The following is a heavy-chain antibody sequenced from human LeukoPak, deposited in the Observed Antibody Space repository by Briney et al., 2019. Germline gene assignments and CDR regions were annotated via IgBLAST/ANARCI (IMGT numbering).Heavy chain of an antibody. Sequence: ASVKVSCKASGYTFTGYYMHWVRQAPGQGLEWMGWINPNSGGTNYAQKFQGRVTITADESTSTAYMELSSLRSEDTAVYYCAREFASSGYYFGNWFDPWGQGTLVTVSS. D-gene: IGHD3-22*01. V-gene: IGHV1-2*02. J-gene: IGHJ5*02. CDR1: GYTFTGYY. CDR2: INPNSGGT. CDR3: AREFASSGYYFGNWFDP.